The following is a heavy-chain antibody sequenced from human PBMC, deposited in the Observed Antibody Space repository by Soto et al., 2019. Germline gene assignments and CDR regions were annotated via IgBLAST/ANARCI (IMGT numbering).Heavy chain of an antibody. CDR2: IYSTGNT. CDR3: RRSSRYSTDV. J-gene: IGHJ6*02. V-gene: IGHV4-39*01. D-gene: IGHD6-13*01. Sequence: PSETLSLTCNVSGASIRSISYCGWIRQPPGRGLEWIGSIYSTGNTYYNPSLNSQVTISVDTSNNQFSLNVICVTAADTAVYYCRRSSRYSTDVWGQGTTVT. CDR1: GASIRSISY.